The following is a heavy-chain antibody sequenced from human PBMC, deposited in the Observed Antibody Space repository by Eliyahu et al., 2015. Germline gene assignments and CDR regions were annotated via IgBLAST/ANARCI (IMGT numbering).Heavy chain of an antibody. CDR3: ARRADYGDYDRLSHWYFDL. V-gene: IGHV4-59*08. Sequence: QVQLQESGPGLVKPSETLSLTXXVSGXSISSXXWSWXRQPPGKGLEWIGYIYYSGSTNYNPSLKSRVTISVDTSRNQXSLELTSVTAADTAVFYCARRADYGDYDRLSHWYFDLWGRGTLVTVSS. CDR1: GXSISSXX. J-gene: IGHJ2*01. CDR2: IYYSGST. D-gene: IGHD4-17*01.